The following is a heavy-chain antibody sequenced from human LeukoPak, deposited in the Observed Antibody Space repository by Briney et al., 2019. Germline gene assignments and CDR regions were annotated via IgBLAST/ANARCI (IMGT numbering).Heavy chain of an antibody. D-gene: IGHD3-16*01. V-gene: IGHV4-59*01. Sequence: PSETLSLTCTVSGGSISSYYWSWIRQPPGKGLEWIGYIFYSGGTNYNPSLKSRVTMSVDTSKTQFSLKLSSVTAADTAVYYCVRGVGLHVYYFDYWGQGSLVTVSS. CDR1: GGSISSYY. CDR2: IFYSGGT. CDR3: VRGVGLHVYYFDY. J-gene: IGHJ4*02.